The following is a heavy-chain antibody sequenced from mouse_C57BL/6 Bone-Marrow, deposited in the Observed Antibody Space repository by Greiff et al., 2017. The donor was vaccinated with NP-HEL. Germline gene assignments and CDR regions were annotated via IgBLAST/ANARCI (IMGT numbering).Heavy chain of an antibody. D-gene: IGHD1-1*01. J-gene: IGHJ4*01. V-gene: IGHV2-9-1*01. CDR1: GFSLTSYA. CDR2: IWTGGGT. Sequence: VQVVESGPGLVAPSQSLSITCTVSGFSLTSYAISWVRQPPGKGLEWLGVIWTGGGTNYNSALKSRLSISKDNSKSQVFLKMNSLQTDDTARYYCARFPPYYYGRYYYAMDYGGQGTSVTVSS. CDR3: ARFPPYYYGRYYYAMDY.